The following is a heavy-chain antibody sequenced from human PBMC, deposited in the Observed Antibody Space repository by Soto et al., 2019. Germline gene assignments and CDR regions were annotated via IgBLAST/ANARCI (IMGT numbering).Heavy chain of an antibody. D-gene: IGHD6-13*01. J-gene: IGHJ6*03. CDR2: INHSGST. CDR3: AREIAASGTSQYYYYYYMDV. CDR1: GGSFSGYY. Sequence: PSETLSLTCAVYGGSFSGYYWSWIRQPPGKGLEWIGEINHSGSTNYNPSLKSRVTISVDTSKNQFSLKLSSVTAADTAVYYCAREIAASGTSQYYYYYYMDVWGKGTKVTVSS. V-gene: IGHV4-34*01.